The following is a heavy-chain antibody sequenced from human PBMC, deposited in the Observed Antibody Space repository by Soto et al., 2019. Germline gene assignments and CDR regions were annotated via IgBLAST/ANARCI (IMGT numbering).Heavy chain of an antibody. V-gene: IGHV1-2*02. CDR3: ARNGGGDCYFCEY. CDR2: INPNSGGT. D-gene: IGHD2-21*02. CDR1: GYTFTGYY. J-gene: IGHJ4*02. Sequence: QVQLVQSGAEVKKPGASVKVSCKASGYTFTGYYMHWVRQAPGQGLEWMGWINPNSGGTNYAQKFQGRVTMTRDTSISTGYMELGRLRYDDRAVYYCARNGGGDCYFCEYWGQGTLVTVAS.